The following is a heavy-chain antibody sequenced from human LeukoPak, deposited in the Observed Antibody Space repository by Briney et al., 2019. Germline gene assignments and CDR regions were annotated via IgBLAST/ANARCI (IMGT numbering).Heavy chain of an antibody. Sequence: SLRLSCAASGFTFSSYAMSWVRQAPGKGLEWVSGISWNSGSIGYADSVKGRFTISRDNAKNSLYLQMNSLRAEDTALYYCAKDLGRDDFWSGYPFGGYFDYWGQGTLVTVSS. V-gene: IGHV3-9*01. CDR1: GFTFSSYA. D-gene: IGHD3-3*01. CDR3: AKDLGRDDFWSGYPFGGYFDY. CDR2: ISWNSGSI. J-gene: IGHJ4*02.